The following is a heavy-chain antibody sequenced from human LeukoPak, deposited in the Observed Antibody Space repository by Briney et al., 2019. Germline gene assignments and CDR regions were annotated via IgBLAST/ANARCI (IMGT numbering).Heavy chain of an antibody. CDR1: GYSFATYW. V-gene: IGHV5-51*01. J-gene: IGHJ4*02. CDR2: IYPGDSAT. Sequence: GESLKISCKGSGYSFATYWIGWVRQMPGRGLEWMGIIYPGDSATRYSPSFEGQVIISADTAMNTAYLQWSSLKASDTAIYYCARQGYDWGIDYWGQGTLVTVSS. D-gene: IGHD5-12*01. CDR3: ARQGYDWGIDY.